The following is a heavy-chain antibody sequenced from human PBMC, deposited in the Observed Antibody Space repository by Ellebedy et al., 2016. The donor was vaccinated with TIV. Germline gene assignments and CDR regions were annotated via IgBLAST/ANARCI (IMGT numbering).Heavy chain of an antibody. Sequence: PGGSLRLSCAASGFTFSDYYMDWVRQAPGKGLEWVGRTRNKANSYTTVYAASVKGSFTISRDDSKNSLYLQMNSLKTEDTAVYYCAKGGAYYAFDIWGQGTMVTISA. CDR1: GFTFSDYY. CDR2: TRNKANSYTT. CDR3: AKGGAYYAFDI. D-gene: IGHD1-26*01. V-gene: IGHV3-72*01. J-gene: IGHJ3*02.